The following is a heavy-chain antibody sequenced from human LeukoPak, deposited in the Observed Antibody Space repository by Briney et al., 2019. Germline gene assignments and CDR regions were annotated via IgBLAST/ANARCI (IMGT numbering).Heavy chain of an antibody. Sequence: GSLRLSCAASGFTFSDYYMSWVRQAPGKGLEWVSYISSSGSTIYYADSVKGRFTISRDNAKNSLYLQMNSLRAEDTAVYYCARVEDVHYYDSSGYRHLDYWGQGTLVTVSS. V-gene: IGHV3-11*04. CDR1: GFTFSDYY. D-gene: IGHD3-22*01. CDR3: ARVEDVHYYDSSGYRHLDY. CDR2: ISSSGSTI. J-gene: IGHJ4*02.